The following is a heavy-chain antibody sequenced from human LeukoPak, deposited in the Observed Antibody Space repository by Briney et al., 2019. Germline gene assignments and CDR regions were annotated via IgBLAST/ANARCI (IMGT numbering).Heavy chain of an antibody. J-gene: IGHJ4*02. CDR2: MSPNSGNT. D-gene: IGHD3-22*01. CDR3: ARGPGYYYDSSGYYSIDY. V-gene: IGHV1-8*02. CDR1: GYTFTGYY. Sequence: ASVKVSCKASGYTFTGYYMHWVRQAPGQGLEWMGWMSPNSGNTGYAQKFQGRVTMTRNTSISTAYMELSSLRSEDTAVYYCARGPGYYYDSSGYYSIDYWGQGTLVTVSS.